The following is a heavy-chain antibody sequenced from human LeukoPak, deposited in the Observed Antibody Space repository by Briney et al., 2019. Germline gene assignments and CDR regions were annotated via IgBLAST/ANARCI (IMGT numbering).Heavy chain of an antibody. J-gene: IGHJ4*02. D-gene: IGHD4-17*01. CDR2: IYYSGST. CDR3: ARRPTTVTTSLLDY. CDR1: GGSISSSSYY. Sequence: PSETLSLTCIVSGGSISSSSYYWGWIRQPPGKGLEWIGYIYYSGSTNYNPSLKSRVTISVDTSKNQFSLKLSSVTAADTAVYYCARRPTTVTTSLLDYWGQGTLVTVSS. V-gene: IGHV4-61*05.